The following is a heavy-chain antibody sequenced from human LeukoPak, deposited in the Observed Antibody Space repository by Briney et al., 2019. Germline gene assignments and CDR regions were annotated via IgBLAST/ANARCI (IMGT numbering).Heavy chain of an antibody. CDR2: ISGSGGST. J-gene: IGHJ4*02. CDR1: GFTFSSYT. Sequence: GGSLRLSCAASGFTFSSYTMSWVRQAPGKGLEWVSAISGSGGSTYYADSVKGRFTISRDNSKNTLYLQMNSLRAEDTAVYYCAKSVGIVVVPAAILDYWGQGTLVTVSS. CDR3: AKSVGIVVVPAAILDY. V-gene: IGHV3-23*01. D-gene: IGHD2-2*03.